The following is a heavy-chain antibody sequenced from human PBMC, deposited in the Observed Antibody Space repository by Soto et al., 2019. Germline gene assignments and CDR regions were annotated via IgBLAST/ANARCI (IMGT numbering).Heavy chain of an antibody. V-gene: IGHV1-69*06. Sequence: SVKVSCKASGGTFSSYAISLVRQAPGQGLEWMGGIIPIFGTANYAQKFQGRVTITADKSTSTAYMELSSLRSEDTAVYDSALYSSSPVYYYYGMDVWGQGATVTVSS. D-gene: IGHD6-6*01. CDR2: IIPIFGTA. CDR1: GGTFSSYA. J-gene: IGHJ6*02. CDR3: ALYSSSPVYYYYGMDV.